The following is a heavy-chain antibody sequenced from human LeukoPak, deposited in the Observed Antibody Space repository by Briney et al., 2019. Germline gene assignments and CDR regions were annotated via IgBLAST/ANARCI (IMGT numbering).Heavy chain of an antibody. CDR3: ARGGVGYDSDYYYYYGMDV. CDR2: IIPIFGTA. Sequence: SVKVSCKASGGTFSSYAISWVRQAPGQGLEWMGGIIPIFGTANYAQKFQGRVTITADESTSTAYMELSSLRSEDTAVYYCARGGVGYDSDYYYYYGMDVWGQGTTVTVPS. D-gene: IGHD5-12*01. V-gene: IGHV1-69*13. CDR1: GGTFSSYA. J-gene: IGHJ6*02.